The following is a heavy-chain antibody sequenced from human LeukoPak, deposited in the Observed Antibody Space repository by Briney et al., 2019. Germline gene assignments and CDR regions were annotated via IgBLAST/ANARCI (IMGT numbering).Heavy chain of an antibody. CDR3: ARDSNDYADY. CDR1: AFNFSTYA. J-gene: IGHJ4*02. V-gene: IGHV3-30-3*01. Sequence: GGSLRLSCAASAFNFSTYAMHWVRQAPGKGLEWVTIISYDGSNKYYADSVKGRFTISRDNSRNTLFLQMNSLRPEDTAVYYCARDSNDYADYWGQGTLVTVSS. CDR2: ISYDGSNK.